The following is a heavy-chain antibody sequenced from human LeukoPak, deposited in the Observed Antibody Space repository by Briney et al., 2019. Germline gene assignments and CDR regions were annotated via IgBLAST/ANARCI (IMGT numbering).Heavy chain of an antibody. Sequence: GGSLRLSCAASGFTFSSYAMSWVRQAPGKGLEWVSAISGSGGSTYYADSVKGRFTISRDNSKNTLYLQMTSLRAEDTAVYYCATSLNCSSTSCSPGYWGQGTLVTVSS. J-gene: IGHJ4*02. CDR1: GFTFSSYA. CDR2: ISGSGGST. V-gene: IGHV3-23*01. CDR3: ATSLNCSSTSCSPGY. D-gene: IGHD2-2*01.